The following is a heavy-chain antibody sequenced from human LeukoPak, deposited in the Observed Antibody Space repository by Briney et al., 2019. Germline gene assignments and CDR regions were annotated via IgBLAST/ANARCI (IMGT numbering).Heavy chain of an antibody. CDR3: AKEGIAAPLYYFDY. V-gene: IGHV3-23*01. D-gene: IGHD6-13*01. J-gene: IGHJ4*02. CDR1: GFTFRTYA. CDR2: VTGSGGSS. Sequence: GGSLRLSCAASGFTFRTYAMSWVRQAPGKGLEWVSTVTGSGGSSYYADSVKGRFTISRDNSKNTLFLQMNSLRAEDTAVYYCAKEGIAAPLYYFDYWGQGDLVTVSS.